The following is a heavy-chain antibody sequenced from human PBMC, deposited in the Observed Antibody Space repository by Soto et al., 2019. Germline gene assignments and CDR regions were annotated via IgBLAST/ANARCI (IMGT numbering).Heavy chain of an antibody. CDR2: INAGNGNT. CDR3: ARDLYCSSTSCHNDY. D-gene: IGHD2-2*01. Sequence: QVPLVQSGAEVKKPGASVKVYCKASGYTFTSYAMHWVRQAPGQRLEWMGWINAGNGNTKYSQKFQGRVTITRDTSASTAYMELSSLRSEDTAVYYGARDLYCSSTSCHNDYWGQGTLVTVSS. CDR1: GYTFTSYA. V-gene: IGHV1-3*01. J-gene: IGHJ4*02.